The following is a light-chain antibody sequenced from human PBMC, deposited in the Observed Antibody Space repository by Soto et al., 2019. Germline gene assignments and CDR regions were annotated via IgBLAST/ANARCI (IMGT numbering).Light chain of an antibody. V-gene: IGKV3-15*01. Sequence: EIVVTQSPVTLSVSPGERVTLSCRASESVSRNLAWYQQKPGPTPRLLIYGASTRATGVPARFSGSGSGTDFILAITSLQSEDFAVYYCQQYWHWPRTFGQGTRVEI. J-gene: IGKJ1*01. CDR3: QQYWHWPRT. CDR2: GAS. CDR1: ESVSRN.